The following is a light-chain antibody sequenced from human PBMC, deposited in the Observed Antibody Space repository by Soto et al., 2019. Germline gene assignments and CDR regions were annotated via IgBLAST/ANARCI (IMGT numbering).Light chain of an antibody. Sequence: QSVLTQPPSVSGAPGQRVTISCTGSSSNIGAGYDVHWYLQLPGTAPKLIIYGNTNWPSGVPDRFSGSKSGSSASLAITGLQAEDEADYYCQSHDSSLHASVFGTGTKVTVL. J-gene: IGLJ1*01. V-gene: IGLV1-40*01. CDR2: GNT. CDR3: QSHDSSLHASV. CDR1: SSNIGAGYD.